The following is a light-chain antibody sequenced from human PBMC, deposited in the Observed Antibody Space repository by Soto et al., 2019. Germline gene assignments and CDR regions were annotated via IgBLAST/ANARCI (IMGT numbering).Light chain of an antibody. Sequence: SAITQPASLSGSPGQSITISCTGTISDVGSYNLVSWYQQHPGKAPKLMIYEGSKLPSGVSNRFSGSKSGNTASLTISGLQAEAEADYYCCSYSGSSTYVNGTGTKVTVL. CDR3: CSYSGSSTYV. J-gene: IGLJ1*01. CDR2: EGS. CDR1: ISDVGSYNL. V-gene: IGLV2-23*01.